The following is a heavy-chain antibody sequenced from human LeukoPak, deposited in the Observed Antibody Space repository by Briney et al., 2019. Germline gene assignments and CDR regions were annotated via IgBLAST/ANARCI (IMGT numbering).Heavy chain of an antibody. CDR1: GGSFSGYY. Sequence: SETLSLTCAVYGGSFSGYYWSWIRQPPGKGLEWIGEINHSGSTNHNPSLKSRVTISVDTSKNQFSLKLSSVTAADTAVYYCARVPGYSGYAPFDYWGQGTLVTVSS. V-gene: IGHV4-34*01. D-gene: IGHD5-12*01. CDR2: INHSGST. CDR3: ARVPGYSGYAPFDY. J-gene: IGHJ4*02.